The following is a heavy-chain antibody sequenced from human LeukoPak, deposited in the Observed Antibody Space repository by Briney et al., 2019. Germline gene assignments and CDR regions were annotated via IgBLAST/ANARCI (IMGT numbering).Heavy chain of an antibody. CDR3: ATAVAGTTDYYYYGMDV. Sequence: ASVKVSCKASGYTFTGYYMHWVRQAPGQGLEWMGWINPNSGGTNYAQKFQGRVTMTTDTSTSTAYMELRSLRSDDTAVYYCATAVAGTTDYYYYGMDVWGQGTTVTVSS. CDR1: GYTFTGYY. J-gene: IGHJ6*02. D-gene: IGHD6-19*01. V-gene: IGHV1-2*02. CDR2: INPNSGGT.